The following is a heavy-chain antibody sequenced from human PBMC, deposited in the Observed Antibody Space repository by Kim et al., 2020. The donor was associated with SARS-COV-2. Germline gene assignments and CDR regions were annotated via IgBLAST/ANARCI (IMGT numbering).Heavy chain of an antibody. J-gene: IGHJ5*01. Sequence: GGSLRLSCAASGLTFSNYAMTWVRQAPGKGLEWVSGIRNSGGTTNYADSVKGRFTISRDNSKNTLYLQMNSLRDEDTAIYYCAKDSLPVAGICWFDSWGQGTLVSVSS. V-gene: IGHV3-23*01. CDR3: AKDSLPVAGICWFDS. CDR1: GLTFSNYA. D-gene: IGHD6-19*01. CDR2: IRNSGGTT.